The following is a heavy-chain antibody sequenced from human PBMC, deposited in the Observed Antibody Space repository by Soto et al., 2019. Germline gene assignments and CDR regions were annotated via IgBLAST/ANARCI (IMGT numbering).Heavy chain of an antibody. J-gene: IGHJ4*02. CDR1: GLTFSSYE. CDR3: GRAKYCSGGSCDEDY. CDR2: ISISGSTI. D-gene: IGHD2-15*01. Sequence: GGSLRLSGASSGLTFSSYEMNWVHHAPGNGLEWVSYISISGSTIYYAYSVKGRFTISSDNAKKSLYLQMNSLRAEETAVYYCGRAKYCSGGSCDEDYWGQGSLVTVSS. V-gene: IGHV3-48*03.